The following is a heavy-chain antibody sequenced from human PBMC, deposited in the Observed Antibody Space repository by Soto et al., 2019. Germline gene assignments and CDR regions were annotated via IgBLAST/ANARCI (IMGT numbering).Heavy chain of an antibody. CDR1: GFTFSDYY. Sequence: PGGSLRLSCAASGFTFSDYYIHWIRRAPGKGLEWISYISGNGEIIQYAASARGRFTISRDNAENSVYLEMDRLRAEDTAVYYCARRAVVAVTGSLENWLDPWGQGILVTVSS. CDR2: ISGNGEII. CDR3: ARRAVVAVTGSLENWLDP. J-gene: IGHJ5*02. D-gene: IGHD2-21*01. V-gene: IGHV3-11*01.